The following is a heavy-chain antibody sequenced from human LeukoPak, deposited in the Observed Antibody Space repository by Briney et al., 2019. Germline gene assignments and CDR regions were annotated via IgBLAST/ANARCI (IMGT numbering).Heavy chain of an antibody. CDR2: INPNSGGT. Sequence: ASVKVSCKASGYTFTGYYLHWVRQAPGQGLEWMGWINPNSGGTKYAQKFQGWVTTTRDTSISTAYMELSRLRSDDTAVYYCARGRITMVRGVPNWFDPWGQGTLVTISS. D-gene: IGHD3-10*01. CDR1: GYTFTGYY. CDR3: ARGRITMVRGVPNWFDP. V-gene: IGHV1-2*04. J-gene: IGHJ5*02.